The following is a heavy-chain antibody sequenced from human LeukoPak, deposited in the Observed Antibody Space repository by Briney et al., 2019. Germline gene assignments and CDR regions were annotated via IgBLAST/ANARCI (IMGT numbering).Heavy chain of an antibody. V-gene: IGHV3-21*01. CDR2: ISSSSSYI. D-gene: IGHD6-6*01. CDR3: ASPNPRIAARPYYYYYMDV. Sequence: PGGSLRLSCAASGFIFRSYSMNWVRQAPGKGLEWVSCISSSSSYIYYADSVKGRITISRDNAKNSLYLQMNSLRAEDTAVYYCASPNPRIAARPYYYYYMDVWGKGTTVTVSS. J-gene: IGHJ6*03. CDR1: GFIFRSYS.